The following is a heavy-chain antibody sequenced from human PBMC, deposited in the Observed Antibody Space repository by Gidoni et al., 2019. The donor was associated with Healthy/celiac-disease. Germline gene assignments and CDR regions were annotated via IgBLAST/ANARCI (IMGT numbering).Heavy chain of an antibody. CDR2: ISSSSSTI. CDR3: ARDSSGWYSKTGRHYDY. V-gene: IGHV3-48*02. D-gene: IGHD6-19*01. CDR1: GFPFSSYS. Sequence: EVQLVESGGGLVQPGGSLSRSCAASGFPFSSYSMNWVRQAPGKGLEWVSYISSSSSTIYYADSVKGRFTISRDNAKNSLYLQMNSLRDEDTAVYYCARDSSGWYSKTGRHYDYWGQGTLVTVSS. J-gene: IGHJ4*02.